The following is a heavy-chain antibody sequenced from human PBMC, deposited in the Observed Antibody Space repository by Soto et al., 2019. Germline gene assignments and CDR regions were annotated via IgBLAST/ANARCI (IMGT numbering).Heavy chain of an antibody. J-gene: IGHJ5*02. CDR1: GGSISSYH. CDR3: ARHLYGSGERFDP. CDR2: TSNSAPT. Sequence: PSETLYLTCTVSGGSISSYHWRWIRQSPGKGLEWIGYTSNSAPTIYNPSLKSRVTISADTSKNQFSLRLSSVTAADTAVYYCARHLYGSGERFDPWGQGTLVTVSS. V-gene: IGHV4-59*08. D-gene: IGHD3-10*01.